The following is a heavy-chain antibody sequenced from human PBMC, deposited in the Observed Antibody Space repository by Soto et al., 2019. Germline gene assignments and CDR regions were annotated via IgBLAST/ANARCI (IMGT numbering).Heavy chain of an antibody. D-gene: IGHD2-2*01. CDR3: ARHCSSTSCYDY. CDR1: GGTFSSYA. J-gene: IGHJ4*02. Sequence: GASVKVSCKASGGTFSSYAISWVRQAPGQRLEWMGWINAGNGNTKYSQKFQGRVTISVDTSKNQLSLKLSSVTAADTAVYYCARHCSSTSCYDYWGQGTLVTVSS. CDR2: INAGNGNT. V-gene: IGHV1-3*01.